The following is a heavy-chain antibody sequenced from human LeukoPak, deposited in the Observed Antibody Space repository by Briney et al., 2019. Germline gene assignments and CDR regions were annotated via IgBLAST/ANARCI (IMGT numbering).Heavy chain of an antibody. CDR2: ISSSSSYI. J-gene: IGHJ4*02. D-gene: IGHD6-19*01. Sequence: GGSLRLSCAASGFTFSNYWMSWVRQAPGKGLEWVSSISSSSSYIYYADSVKGRFTISRDNAKNSLYLQMNSLRAEDTAVYYCARDQRVSGWYPTPDYFDYWGQGTLVTVSS. CDR3: ARDQRVSGWYPTPDYFDY. V-gene: IGHV3-21*01. CDR1: GFTFSNYW.